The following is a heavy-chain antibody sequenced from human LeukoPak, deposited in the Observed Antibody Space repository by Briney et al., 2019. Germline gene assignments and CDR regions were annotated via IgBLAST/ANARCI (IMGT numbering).Heavy chain of an antibody. Sequence: HPGGSLRLPCAASGFTVSSYDINWVRQATGKGLEWVSAIGTAGDTYYPGSVKGRFTISRENAKNSLYLQMNSLRAEDTAVYYCARGTASFYGDYVYYYYYGMDVWGQGTTVTVSS. CDR2: IGTAGDT. CDR1: GFTVSSYD. D-gene: IGHD4-17*01. J-gene: IGHJ6*02. V-gene: IGHV3-13*01. CDR3: ARGTASFYGDYVYYYYYGMDV.